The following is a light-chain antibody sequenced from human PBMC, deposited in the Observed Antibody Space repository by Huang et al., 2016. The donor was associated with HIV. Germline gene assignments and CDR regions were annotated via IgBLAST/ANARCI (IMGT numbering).Light chain of an antibody. CDR2: DAS. V-gene: IGKV3-11*01. Sequence: EIVLTQFPATLSLSPGERATLSCRASQGLANYLAWYQQKPGQAPRLLIYDASNRATGIPARFSGSGSGTDFTLTISSLEPEDFAVYYCQQRGNWQLTFGGGTKVEIK. CDR3: QQRGNWQLT. CDR1: QGLANY. J-gene: IGKJ4*01.